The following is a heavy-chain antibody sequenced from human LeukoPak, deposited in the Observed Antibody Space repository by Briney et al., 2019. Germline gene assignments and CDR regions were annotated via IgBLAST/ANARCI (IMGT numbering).Heavy chain of an antibody. CDR3: AKEDCFGSGSYLGY. CDR1: GFTFSSYW. V-gene: IGHV3-7*01. Sequence: GGSLRLSCAASGFTFSSYWMSWVREAPGKGVEGVANIKQDGSEKYFVDSVMGRFTVSRDNAKNSLYLQMNSLRAEDTAVYYCAKEDCFGSGSYLGYWGQGTLVTVFS. CDR2: IKQDGSEK. J-gene: IGHJ4*02. D-gene: IGHD3-10*01.